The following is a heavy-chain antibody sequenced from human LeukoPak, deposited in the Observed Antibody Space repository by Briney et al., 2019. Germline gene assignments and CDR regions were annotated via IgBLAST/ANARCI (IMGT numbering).Heavy chain of an antibody. D-gene: IGHD3-22*01. CDR1: GFTFSSYA. V-gene: IGHV3-30*18. CDR3: ANSGNGGYQYDSSGPGG. CDR2: ISNDGSNK. Sequence: GGSLRLSCAASGFTFSSYAMSWVRQAPGKGLEWVALISNDGSNKYYADSVKGRFTISRDNSKNTLYLQMNSLRAEDTAVYYCANSGNGGYQYDSSGPGGWGQGTLVTVSS. J-gene: IGHJ4*02.